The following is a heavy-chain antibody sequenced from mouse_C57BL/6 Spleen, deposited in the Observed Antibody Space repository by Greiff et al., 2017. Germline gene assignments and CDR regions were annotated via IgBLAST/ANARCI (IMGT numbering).Heavy chain of an antibody. V-gene: IGHV1-15*01. CDR1: GYTFTDYE. CDR3: TLYGNYTMDY. D-gene: IGHD2-1*01. CDR2: IDPETGGT. J-gene: IGHJ2*01. Sequence: QVQLQQSGAELVRPGASVTLSCTASGYTFTDYEMHWVKQTPVHGLEWIGAIDPETGGTAYNQKFKGKAILTADKSSSTAYMELRSLTSEDTAVYYCTLYGNYTMDYWGQGTTLTVSS.